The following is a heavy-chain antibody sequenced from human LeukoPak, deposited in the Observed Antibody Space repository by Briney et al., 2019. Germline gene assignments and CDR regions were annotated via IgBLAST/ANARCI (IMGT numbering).Heavy chain of an antibody. CDR1: GFIVSDNY. Sequence: GGSLKLSCAASGFIVSDNYMAWVRQAPGKGLEWVSIIYSGGSTYYGDSVKGRFTIFRDYSKNTLYLQTNSLRVEDTGVYYCATAIEQRLVPFDYWGQGVLVTVSS. V-gene: IGHV3-66*01. CDR2: IYSGGST. CDR3: ATAIEQRLVPFDY. J-gene: IGHJ4*02. D-gene: IGHD6-13*01.